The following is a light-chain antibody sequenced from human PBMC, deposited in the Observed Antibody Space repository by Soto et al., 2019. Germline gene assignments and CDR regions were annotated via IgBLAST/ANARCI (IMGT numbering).Light chain of an antibody. V-gene: IGLV2-14*01. CDR1: SSDVGGHNS. J-gene: IGLJ1*01. CDR3: SSYTSSSTLV. CDR2: DVS. Sequence: QSALTQPASVSGSPGQSITISCTGTSSDVGGHNSVAWYQHNPGKSPKLMIYDVSNRPSGVSSRFSGSKSGNTASLSISGLQPDDEADYYFSSYTSSSTLVFGTGTKLTVL.